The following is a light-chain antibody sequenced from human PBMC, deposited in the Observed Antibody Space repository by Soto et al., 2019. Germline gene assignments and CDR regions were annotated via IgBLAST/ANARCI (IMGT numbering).Light chain of an antibody. Sequence: QSVLTQPASVSGSPGQSMTISCTGSSSDVGGYHYVSWYQQHPGKAPKLMIYEVSNRPSGVSNRFSGSKSGNTASLTISGLQAEDEADYYCSSYTSSSPYVFGTGTKVTVL. CDR1: SSDVGGYHY. V-gene: IGLV2-14*01. J-gene: IGLJ1*01. CDR3: SSYTSSSPYV. CDR2: EVS.